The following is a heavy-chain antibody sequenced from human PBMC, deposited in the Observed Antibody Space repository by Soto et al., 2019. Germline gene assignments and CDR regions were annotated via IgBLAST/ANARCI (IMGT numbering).Heavy chain of an antibody. CDR3: ARWGRYYGSENWFDP. D-gene: IGHD3-10*01. Sequence: SETLSLTCSVSGGSISSSSYYWGWIRQPPGKGLEWIGNIYYSGSTYYNPSLKSRVTISVDTSKNQFSLKLSSVTAADTAVYYCARWGRYYGSENWFDPWGQGTLVTVSS. J-gene: IGHJ5*02. CDR2: IYYSGST. CDR1: GGSISSSSYY. V-gene: IGHV4-39*01.